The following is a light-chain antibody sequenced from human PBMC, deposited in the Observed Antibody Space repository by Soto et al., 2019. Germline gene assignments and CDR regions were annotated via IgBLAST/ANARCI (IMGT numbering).Light chain of an antibody. CDR1: QSIAGGY. CDR2: GAY. Sequence: EIVLTQSPRTLSLSPGERATLSCRASQSIAGGYLAWYQHRPGQAPRLLISGAYRRAAGIPDRFSGSGSGTDFTLSISRLQPEDFAVYYCHQYVASPRTFGQGPNVEF. CDR3: HQYVASPRT. J-gene: IGKJ1*01. V-gene: IGKV3-20*01.